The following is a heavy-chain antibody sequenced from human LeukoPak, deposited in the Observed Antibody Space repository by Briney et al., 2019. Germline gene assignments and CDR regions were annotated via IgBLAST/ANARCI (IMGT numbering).Heavy chain of an antibody. Sequence: SETLSLTCAVYGGSFSGYYWSWIRQPPGKGLEWIREINHSGSTNYNPSLKSRVTISVDTSKNQFSLKLSSVTAADTAVYYCAGDRTYGTDYWGQGTLVTVSS. CDR2: INHSGST. CDR1: GGSFSGYY. J-gene: IGHJ4*02. D-gene: IGHD3-10*01. V-gene: IGHV4-34*01. CDR3: AGDRTYGTDY.